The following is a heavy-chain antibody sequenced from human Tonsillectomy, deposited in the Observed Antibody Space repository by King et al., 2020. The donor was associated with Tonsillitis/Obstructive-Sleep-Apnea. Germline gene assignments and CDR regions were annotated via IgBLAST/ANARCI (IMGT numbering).Heavy chain of an antibody. D-gene: IGHD3-9*01. V-gene: IGHV1-46*01. J-gene: IGHJ6*03. CDR3: ATESASLTGCSSAYYYYYMDV. CDR1: GYTVTNYY. CDR2: INPSGGST. Sequence: VQLVESGAEVKKPGASVKVSCTASGYTVTNYYMHWVRQAPGQGLEWMGLINPSGGSTSYAQQFQGRVTMTRDTSTSTVYMELSSLRSEDTAVYYCATESASLTGCSSAYYYYYMDVWGKGTTVTVSS.